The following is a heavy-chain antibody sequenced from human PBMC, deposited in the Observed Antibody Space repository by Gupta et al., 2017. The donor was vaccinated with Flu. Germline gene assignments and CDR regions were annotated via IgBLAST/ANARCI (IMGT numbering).Heavy chain of an antibody. D-gene: IGHD3-10*01. V-gene: IGHV4-61*02. J-gene: IGHJ4*02. Sequence: GLVKPSQTLSLTCTVSGDSIGSGAHFWNWIRQPAGMGLEWIGRIYFSGDSSYNPSLESRATISVDTSKNQFSLKLSSVTAADTAVYYCARALFRGSWSPPFHFDYWGQGTLVTVSS. CDR3: ARALFRGSWSPPFHFDY. CDR1: GDSIGSGAHF. CDR2: IYFSGDS.